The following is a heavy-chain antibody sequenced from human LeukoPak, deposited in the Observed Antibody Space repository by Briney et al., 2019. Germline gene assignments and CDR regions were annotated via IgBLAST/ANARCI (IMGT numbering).Heavy chain of an antibody. Sequence: NPSETLSLTCTVSGGSISSGGYYWSWIRQHPGKGLEWIGYIHYSGDTYYSPSLKSRLTISVDTSKNQFSLRLRSVTAADTAVYYCARVVAYDSTGYYLYYFDYWGQGTLVTVAA. CDR2: IHYSGDT. V-gene: IGHV4-31*03. CDR1: GGSISSGGYY. J-gene: IGHJ4*02. D-gene: IGHD3-22*01. CDR3: ARVVAYDSTGYYLYYFDY.